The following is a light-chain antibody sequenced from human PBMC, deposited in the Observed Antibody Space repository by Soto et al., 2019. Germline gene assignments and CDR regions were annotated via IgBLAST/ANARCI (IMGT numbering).Light chain of an antibody. CDR3: CSYAGSYSWV. V-gene: IGLV2-11*01. Sequence: QSALTQPRSVSGSPGQSVTISCTGTSSDVGGYNYVSWYQQHPGKAPKLMIYDDSKRPSGVPDRFSGSNSGNTASLTISGLQAEDEADYYCCSYAGSYSWVFGGGTKLTVL. J-gene: IGLJ3*02. CDR2: DDS. CDR1: SSDVGGYNY.